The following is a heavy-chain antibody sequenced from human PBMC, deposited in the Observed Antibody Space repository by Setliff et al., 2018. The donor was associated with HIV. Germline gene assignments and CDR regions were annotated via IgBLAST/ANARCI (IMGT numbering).Heavy chain of an antibody. J-gene: IGHJ4*02. CDR2: VYYTGST. V-gene: IGHV4-61*08. CDR3: ARHYFDSGSPFNF. Sequence: PSEILSLTCNVSGASFSSGGYYWSWIRQSPERRLEWIGYVYYTGSTHYNPSLKSRVSISVDTSENRFSLRLSSMTAADTAVYYCARHYFDSGSPFNFWGQGAPVTVSS. D-gene: IGHD3-10*01. CDR1: GASFSSGGYY.